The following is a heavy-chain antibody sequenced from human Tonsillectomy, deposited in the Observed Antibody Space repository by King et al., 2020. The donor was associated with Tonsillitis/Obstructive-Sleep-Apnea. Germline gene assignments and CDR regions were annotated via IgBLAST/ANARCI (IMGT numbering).Heavy chain of an antibody. CDR3: AKHYDFSSCTNRFAP. V-gene: IGHV1-69*01. D-gene: IGHD3/OR15-3a*01. J-gene: IGHJ5*02. CDR2: IIPLYGRT. Sequence: QLVQSGAEVEKPGSAVKVSCKASGATFTTYAISWVRQAPGQGLEWIGGIIPLYGRTNYAQKFQGRLTITADESTRTAYMQLSRLTYDDTAVYFCAKHYDFSSCTNRFAPWGQGTLVTVSS. CDR1: GATFTTYA.